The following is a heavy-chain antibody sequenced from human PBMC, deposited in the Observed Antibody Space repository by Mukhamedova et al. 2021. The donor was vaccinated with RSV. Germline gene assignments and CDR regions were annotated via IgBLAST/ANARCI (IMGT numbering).Heavy chain of an antibody. D-gene: IGHD5-18*01. CDR2: IYPGDSDT. Sequence: VRQTPGKGLEWMGIIYPGDSDTRYSPSFQGQVTISADKSISTAYLQWSSLNASDTAMYYCARPVETAIDYWGQGTLVTVSS. J-gene: IGHJ4*02. CDR3: ARPVETAIDY. V-gene: IGHV5-51*01.